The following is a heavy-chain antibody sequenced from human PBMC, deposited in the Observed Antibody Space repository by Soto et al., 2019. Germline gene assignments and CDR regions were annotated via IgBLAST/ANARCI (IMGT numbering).Heavy chain of an antibody. V-gene: IGHV3-30*18. J-gene: IGHJ4*02. Sequence: GGSLRLSCAASGFTFSNFGMHWVRQAPGKGLEWVAAISADGSDKYFSGSVKGRFTISRDNSKNTLFLQMNSLRLEDTAVYYCVKGSDVARQELDYWGQGTLVTGSS. CDR3: VKGSDVARQELDY. CDR1: GFTFSNFG. CDR2: ISADGSDK. D-gene: IGHD3-3*01.